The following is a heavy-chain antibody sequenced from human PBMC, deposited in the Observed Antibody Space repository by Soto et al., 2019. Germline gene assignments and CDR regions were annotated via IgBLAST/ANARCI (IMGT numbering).Heavy chain of an antibody. V-gene: IGHV4-39*01. D-gene: IGHD1-26*01. CDR3: ARHVGVGATTLDY. Sequence: QLQLQESGPGLVKPSETLSLTCTVSGGSISSSSYYWGWIRQPPGKGLEWIGNIYYSGSTYYNPSLNGRVTISLDTSKNQFSLMLSSVTAADTAVYYCARHVGVGATTLDYWCQGTLVTVSS. CDR1: GGSISSSSYY. CDR2: IYYSGST. J-gene: IGHJ4*02.